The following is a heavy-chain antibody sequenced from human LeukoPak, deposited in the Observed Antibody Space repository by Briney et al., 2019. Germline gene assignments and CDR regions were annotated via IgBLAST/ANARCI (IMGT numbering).Heavy chain of an antibody. D-gene: IGHD2-2*02. CDR3: TTAKVYCSSTSCYTPFFDY. CDR1: GFTFSNAW. CDR2: IKSKTDGGTT. V-gene: IGHV3-15*01. J-gene: IGHJ4*02. Sequence: GGSLRLSCAASGFTFSNAWMCWVRQAPGKGLEWVGRIKSKTDGGTTGYAAPVKGRFTISRDDSKNTLYLQMNSLKTENTAVYYCTTAKVYCSSTSCYTPFFDYWGQGTLVTVSS.